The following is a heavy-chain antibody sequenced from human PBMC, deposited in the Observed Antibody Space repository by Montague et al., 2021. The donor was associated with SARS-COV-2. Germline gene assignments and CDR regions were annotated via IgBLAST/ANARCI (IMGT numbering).Heavy chain of an antibody. D-gene: IGHD1-14*01. Sequence: PALVKPTQTLTLTCTFSGFSLDTSGEAVGWIRQPPGKALEWLAVISWYDEGRYSPSLKSRLTIRKGTSKNQVVLTMTNMDPVDTATDFCGHFLHRGSPNWSFDFWGRGTLVTVSS. J-gene: IGHJ2*01. CDR3: GHFLHRGSPNWSFDF. CDR2: ISWYDEG. V-gene: IGHV2-5*01. CDR1: GFSLDTSGEA.